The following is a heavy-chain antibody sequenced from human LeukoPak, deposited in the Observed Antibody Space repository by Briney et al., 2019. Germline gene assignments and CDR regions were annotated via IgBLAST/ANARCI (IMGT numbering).Heavy chain of an antibody. J-gene: IGHJ6*02. CDR1: GYTLTELS. CDR3: ATGGVILRYYYYGMDV. D-gene: IGHD2/OR15-2a*01. CDR2: LDPEDGET. V-gene: IGHV1-24*01. Sequence: ASVKVSCKVSGYTLTELSMHWVRQAPGKGLECMGGLDPEDGETIYAQKFQGRVTMTEDTSTDTAYMELSSLRSEDTAVYYCATGGVILRYYYYGMDVWGQGTTVTVSS.